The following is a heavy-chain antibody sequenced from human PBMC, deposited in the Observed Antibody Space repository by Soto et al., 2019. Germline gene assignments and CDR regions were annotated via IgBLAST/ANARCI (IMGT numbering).Heavy chain of an antibody. J-gene: IGHJ3*02. CDR2: ISYDGRNK. CDR1: GCIFSTYA. V-gene: IGHV3-30*04. CDR3: AREYDSSGYGYDAFDI. D-gene: IGHD3-22*01. Sequence: QVKLVESGGGVVQPGRSLRLSCAASGCIFSTYAMHWVRQAPGKGLEWVTFISYDGRNKYYADSVKDRFTISRDNSKNTLYLLMNSLRTEDTAVYYCAREYDSSGYGYDAFDIWGQGTMVTVSS.